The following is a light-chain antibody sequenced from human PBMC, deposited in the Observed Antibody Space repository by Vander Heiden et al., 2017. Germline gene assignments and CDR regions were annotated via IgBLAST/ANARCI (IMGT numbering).Light chain of an antibody. CDR1: QSVSSY. J-gene: IGKJ4*01. Sequence: EIVLTQSPATLSLSPGERATLSCRASQSVSSYLAWYQQTPGQAPRLLMYDASNRATGIPARFSGSGSVTDVTLTISSLEPEDFAVYYCQQRSNWLTFGGGTKVEIK. V-gene: IGKV3-11*01. CDR3: QQRSNWLT. CDR2: DAS.